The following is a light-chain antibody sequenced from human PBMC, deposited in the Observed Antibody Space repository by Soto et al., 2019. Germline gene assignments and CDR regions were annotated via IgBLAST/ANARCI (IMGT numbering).Light chain of an antibody. Sequence: EMVLTQSPATLSLSPGERATLSCRASQGISKYMAWYQQKPGQAPRLLIYDASIRAAGVPARFSGNGSRTDFTLTITSLEPEDFAVYYCQQYQSLPFTFGPGTKVHI. J-gene: IGKJ3*01. CDR1: QGISKY. CDR3: QQYQSLPFT. CDR2: DAS. V-gene: IGKV3-11*01.